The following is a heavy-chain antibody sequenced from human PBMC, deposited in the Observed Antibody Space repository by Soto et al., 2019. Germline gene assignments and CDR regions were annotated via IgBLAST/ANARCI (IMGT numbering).Heavy chain of an antibody. CDR3: ARSIVVVVAATPSYFDY. J-gene: IGHJ4*02. Sequence: QVQLQQWGAGLLKPSETLSLTCAVYGGSFSGYYWSWIRQPPGKGLEWIGEINHSGSTNYNPSLKSRVTISVDTSKNQFSLKLSSVTAADTAVYYCARSIVVVVAATPSYFDYWGRGTLVTVSS. CDR2: INHSGST. D-gene: IGHD2-15*01. CDR1: GGSFSGYY. V-gene: IGHV4-34*01.